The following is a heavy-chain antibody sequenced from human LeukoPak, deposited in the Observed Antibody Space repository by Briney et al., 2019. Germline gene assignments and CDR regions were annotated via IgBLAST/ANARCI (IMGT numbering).Heavy chain of an antibody. CDR1: GFTFSSCE. J-gene: IGHJ3*02. Sequence: PGGSLRLSCTASGFTFSSCEMNWVRQAPGKGLEWISYIRGSGSTIYYADSVKGRFTISRDNAKSSLYLQMNSLRAEDTAVYYRASYIRAPFDIWGQGTMVTVSS. CDR3: ASYIRAPFDI. V-gene: IGHV3-48*03. D-gene: IGHD3-10*01. CDR2: IRGSGSTI.